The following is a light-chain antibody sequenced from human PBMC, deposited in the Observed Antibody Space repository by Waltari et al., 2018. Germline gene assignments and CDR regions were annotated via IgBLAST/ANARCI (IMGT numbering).Light chain of an antibody. CDR1: RSHIASNP. V-gene: IGLV1-44*01. CDR3: AAWDDSLNGRYV. J-gene: IGLJ1*01. Sequence: QSVLTQPPSASGTPGQRVTIPCSASRSHIASNPVTSYQQLPGTAPKLLIYSNDRRPSGVPDRFSGSKSGTSASLAISGLQSEDEADYYCAAWDDSLNGRYVFGTGTKVTVL. CDR2: SND.